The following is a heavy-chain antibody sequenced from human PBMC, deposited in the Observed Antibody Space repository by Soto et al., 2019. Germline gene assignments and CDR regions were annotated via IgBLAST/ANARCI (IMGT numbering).Heavy chain of an antibody. V-gene: IGHV4-31*03. CDR2: IYYSGST. CDR3: ARARLRAVYAFDF. CDR1: GGSIRSGAYY. J-gene: IGHJ3*01. D-gene: IGHD5-12*01. Sequence: SETLSLTCTFSGGSIRSGAYYWSWVRKHPGKGLEWIGYIYYSGSTYFSPSLKSRLTISVDTSKNQFSLKLSSVTAADTAMYYCARARLRAVYAFDFWGQGTMVTVSS.